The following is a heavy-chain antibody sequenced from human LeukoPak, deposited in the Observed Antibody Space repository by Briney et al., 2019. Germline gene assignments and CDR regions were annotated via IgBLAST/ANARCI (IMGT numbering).Heavy chain of an antibody. V-gene: IGHV3-49*03. D-gene: IGHD4-23*01. CDR3: TRDTRSTVVPAYFDY. CDR1: GFTFGDYA. CDR2: IRSKAYGGTT. Sequence: GGSLRLSCTASGFTFGDYAMSWFRQAPGKGLEWVGFIRSKAYGGTTEYAASVKGRFTISRDDSKSIAYLQMNSLKTEDTAVYYCTRDTRSTVVPAYFDYWGQGTLVTVSS. J-gene: IGHJ4*02.